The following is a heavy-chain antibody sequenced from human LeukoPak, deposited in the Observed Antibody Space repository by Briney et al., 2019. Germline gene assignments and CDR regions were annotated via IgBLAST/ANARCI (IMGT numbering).Heavy chain of an antibody. CDR3: AKYRSVTTSYFDY. CDR1: GFTFSTYA. Sequence: GGSLRLSCAASGFTFSTYAMSWVRQAPGKGRKWVSGMSGSGGSTYYADSVKGRFTISRDNSKNTLYLQMNSLRAEDTAVYYCAKYRSVTTSYFDYWGQGTLVTVSS. V-gene: IGHV3-23*01. CDR2: MSGSGGST. J-gene: IGHJ4*02. D-gene: IGHD4-17*01.